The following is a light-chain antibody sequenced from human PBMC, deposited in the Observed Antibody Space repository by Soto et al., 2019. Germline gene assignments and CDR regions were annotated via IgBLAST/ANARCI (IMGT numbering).Light chain of an antibody. CDR3: SAWDDSLNRPV. CDR1: RSNIGTNT. Sequence: QSVLTQAPSASGAPGQSVTMSCSGSRSNIGTNTVNWYQQRPGTPPKFLIYDNYRRPSGVPDRFSGSQSGTSASLAISGLQSEDEADYYCSAWDDSLNRPVFCGGTKLTVL. CDR2: DNY. V-gene: IGLV1-44*01. J-gene: IGLJ2*01.